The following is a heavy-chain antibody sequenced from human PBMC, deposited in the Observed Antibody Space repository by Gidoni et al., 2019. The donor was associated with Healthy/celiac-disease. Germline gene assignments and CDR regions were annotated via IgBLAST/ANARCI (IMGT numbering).Heavy chain of an antibody. CDR3: AREHRGLSDY. D-gene: IGHD3-10*01. J-gene: IGHJ4*02. Sequence: QVQLQESGPGLVKPSQTLSLTCTVSGGSISSGDYYWNWIRPPPGKGLEWIGYIYYSGSTYYHPSLKSLVTISVDTSKNQFSLNLSSVTAADTAVYYCAREHRGLSDYWGQGTLVTVSS. CDR1: GGSISSGDYY. V-gene: IGHV4-30-4*01. CDR2: IYYSGST.